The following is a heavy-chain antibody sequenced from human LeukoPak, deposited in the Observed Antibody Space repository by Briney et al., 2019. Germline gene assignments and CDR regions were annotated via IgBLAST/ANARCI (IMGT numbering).Heavy chain of an antibody. CDR2: ISSSGGST. J-gene: IGHJ4*02. Sequence: PGGSLRLSCAASGFTFSKYAMTWVRQAPGKGLEWVSGISSSGGSTYYVDSVKGRFTISRDNSKNTLNLQMNSLRAEDTAVYYCAKTDHPFITMIVVVTAVNYWGQGTLVTVSS. CDR1: GFTFSKYA. CDR3: AKTDHPFITMIVVVTAVNY. D-gene: IGHD3-22*01. V-gene: IGHV3-23*01.